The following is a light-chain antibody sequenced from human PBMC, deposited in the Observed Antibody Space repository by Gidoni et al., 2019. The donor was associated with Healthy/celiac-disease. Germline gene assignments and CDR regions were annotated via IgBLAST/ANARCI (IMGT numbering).Light chain of an antibody. Sequence: EIVMKQSPATLSVAPGERATLSCRANQSVSSNLAWYQQNPGQAPRLLIYGASTRATGIPARFSGSGSGTEFTLTISSLQSEDFAVYYCQQYNNWPPQYTFGQGTKLEIK. J-gene: IGKJ2*01. CDR3: QQYNNWPPQYT. CDR1: QSVSSN. CDR2: GAS. V-gene: IGKV3-15*01.